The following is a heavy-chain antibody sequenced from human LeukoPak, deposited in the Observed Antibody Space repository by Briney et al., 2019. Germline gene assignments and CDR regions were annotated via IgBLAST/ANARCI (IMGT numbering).Heavy chain of an antibody. CDR3: ATKQWLAPPPDS. CDR2: INTDGTVT. Sequence: PGGSLRLSCAASGLTFSKYWMLWVRQVPGKGLQSVSRINTDGTVTTYADSVKGRFTVSRDNADNTMFLQMNSVRDEDTAVYYCATKQWLAPPPDSWGQGTRVTVSS. CDR1: GLTFSKYW. D-gene: IGHD6-19*01. V-gene: IGHV3-74*01. J-gene: IGHJ4*02.